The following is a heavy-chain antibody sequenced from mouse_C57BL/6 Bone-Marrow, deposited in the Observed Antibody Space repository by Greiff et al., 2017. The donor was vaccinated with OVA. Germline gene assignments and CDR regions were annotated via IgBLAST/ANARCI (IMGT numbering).Heavy chain of an antibody. D-gene: IGHD1-1*01. CDR1: GYTFTSYW. CDR2: IHPNSGST. V-gene: IGHV1-64*01. J-gene: IGHJ2*01. Sequence: QVQLQQPGAELVKPGASVKLSCKASGYTFTSYWMHWVKQRPGQGLEWIGMIHPNSGSTNYNEKFKSKVTLTVDKSSSTAYMQLSSLTSEDSAVYYCARSTTVVADYWGQGTTLTVSS. CDR3: ARSTTVVADY.